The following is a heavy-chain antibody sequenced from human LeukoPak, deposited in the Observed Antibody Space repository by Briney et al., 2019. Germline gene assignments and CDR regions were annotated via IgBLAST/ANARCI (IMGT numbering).Heavy chain of an antibody. V-gene: IGHV4-38-2*02. CDR1: GGSISSDWY. Sequence: SETLSLTCTVSGGSISSDWYWGWVRQPPGNGLEWIGAIYRNGDTYYNPSLKSRVTISLDTSKNQFSLRLNSVTAADTAVYYCARAKRDYYDNSGYESYYFMDVWGKGTTVTVSS. J-gene: IGHJ6*03. CDR3: ARAKRDYYDNSGYESYYFMDV. D-gene: IGHD3-22*01. CDR2: IYRNGDT.